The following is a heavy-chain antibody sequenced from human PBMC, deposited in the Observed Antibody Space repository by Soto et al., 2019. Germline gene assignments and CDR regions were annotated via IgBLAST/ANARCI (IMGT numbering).Heavy chain of an antibody. J-gene: IGHJ3*02. CDR2: INHSGST. CDR1: GGSFSGYY. CDR3: ANLVYGEEDI. V-gene: IGHV4-34*01. D-gene: IGHD4-17*01. Sequence: PSETLSLTCAVYGGSFSGYYWSWIRQPPGKGLEWIGEINHSGSTNYNPSLKSRVTISVDTSKNQFSLKLTSVTAADTAVYYCANLVYGEEDIWGQGTMVTVSS.